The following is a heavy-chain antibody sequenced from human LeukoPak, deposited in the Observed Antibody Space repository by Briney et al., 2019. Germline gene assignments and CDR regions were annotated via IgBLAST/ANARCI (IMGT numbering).Heavy chain of an antibody. CDR3: ARRRYSYGSGYYYYMDV. Sequence: SETLSLTCAVYGGSFSGYYWSWIRQPPGQGLEWIGEINHSGSTNYNPSLKSRVTISVDTSKNQFSLKLSSVTAADTAVYYCARRRYSYGSGYYYYMDVWGKGTTVTVSS. CDR2: INHSGST. D-gene: IGHD5-18*01. J-gene: IGHJ6*03. V-gene: IGHV4-34*01. CDR1: GGSFSGYY.